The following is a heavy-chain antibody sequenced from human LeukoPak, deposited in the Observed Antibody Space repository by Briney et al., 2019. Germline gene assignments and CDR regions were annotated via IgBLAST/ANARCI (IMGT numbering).Heavy chain of an antibody. V-gene: IGHV3-23*01. CDR2: ISGSGGST. D-gene: IGHD3-10*01. CDR3: ARIRQRITMVRGVKYFDY. CDR1: GFTFSSYA. J-gene: IGHJ4*02. Sequence: PGGSLRLSCAASGFTFSSYAMSWVRQAPGKGLEWVSAISGSGGSTYYADSVKGRFTFSRDNSKNTLYLQMNSLRAEDTAVYYCARIRQRITMVRGVKYFDYWGQGTLVTVSS.